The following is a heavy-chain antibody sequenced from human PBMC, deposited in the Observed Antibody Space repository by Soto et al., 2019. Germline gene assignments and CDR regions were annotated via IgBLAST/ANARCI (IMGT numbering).Heavy chain of an antibody. V-gene: IGHV3-23*01. J-gene: IGHJ6*02. CDR3: AKRGDIVEVSRTFVGYGMDV. Sequence: EVQLLESGGALVQPGGSLRLSCAASGFTFRNYAMSWVRQAPGKGLEWVSRISRNGGDINYADSVKGRFTISRDNSKNTLYLQMNSLRAEDTAVYYCAKRGDIVEVSRTFVGYGMDVWGQGTTVTVSS. D-gene: IGHD2-2*01. CDR1: GFTFRNYA. CDR2: ISRNGGDI.